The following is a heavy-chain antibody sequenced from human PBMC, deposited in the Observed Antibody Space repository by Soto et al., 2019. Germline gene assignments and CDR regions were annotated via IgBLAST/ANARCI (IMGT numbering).Heavy chain of an antibody. J-gene: IGHJ4*02. CDR1: GGSISSGDYY. D-gene: IGHD5-18*01. CDR2: IYYSGST. CDR3: ARIIYSYGSYYFDY. Sequence: SESLSLTCTVSGGSISSGDYYWSWIRQPPGKGLEWIGYIYYSGSTYYNPSLKSRVTISVDTSKNQFSLKLSSVTAADTAVYYCARIIYSYGSYYFDYWGQGTLVTVSS. V-gene: IGHV4-30-4*01.